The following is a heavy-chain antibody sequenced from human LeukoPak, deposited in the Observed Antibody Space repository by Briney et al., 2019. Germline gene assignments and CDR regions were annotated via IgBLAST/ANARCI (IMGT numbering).Heavy chain of an antibody. V-gene: IGHV5-51*01. CDR1: GYSFTSYW. D-gene: IGHD3-22*01. Sequence: GESLKISCKGSGYSFTSYWIVWVRQMPGKGLEWMGFTYPGDSDTRYSPSFQGQVTISADTSISTAYLQWSSLKASDTAMYYCARRGLDSSGYHEAFDIWGQGTRVTVSS. J-gene: IGHJ3*02. CDR3: ARRGLDSSGYHEAFDI. CDR2: TYPGDSDT.